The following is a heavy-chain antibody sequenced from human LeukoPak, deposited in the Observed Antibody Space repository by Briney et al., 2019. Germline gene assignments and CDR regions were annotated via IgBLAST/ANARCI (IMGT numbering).Heavy chain of an antibody. CDR3: ARAGMGLLGAAVMVY. D-gene: IGHD6-13*01. CDR2: IYPDGSAT. CDR1: GFTFSRYW. V-gene: IGHV3-7*04. J-gene: IGHJ4*02. Sequence: PGGSLRLSCAASGFTFSRYWMSWVRQAPGKGLEWVANIYPDGSATYYVDSVKGRFTISRDNAKNSMYLQMNSVRAEDTAVYYCARAGMGLLGAAVMVYWGQGTLVTVSS.